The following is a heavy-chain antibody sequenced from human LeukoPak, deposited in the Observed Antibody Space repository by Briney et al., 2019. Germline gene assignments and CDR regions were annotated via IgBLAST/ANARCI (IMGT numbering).Heavy chain of an antibody. CDR3: ATHCRSTSCYMGGYYYYYMDV. CDR1: GGTFSSYA. Sequence: SVKVSCKASGGTFSSYAISWVRQAPGQGLDWMGGIIPIFGTANYAQKVQGRVTITTDESTSTAYMELSSLRFEDTAVYYCATHCRSTSCYMGGYYYYYMDVWGKGTTVTVSS. D-gene: IGHD2-2*02. V-gene: IGHV1-69*05. J-gene: IGHJ6*03. CDR2: IIPIFGTA.